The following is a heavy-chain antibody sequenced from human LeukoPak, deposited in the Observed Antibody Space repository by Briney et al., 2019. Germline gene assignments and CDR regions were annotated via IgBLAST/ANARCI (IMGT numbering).Heavy chain of an antibody. V-gene: IGHV1-2*02. CDR3: ARDYPLGYCTNGVCYPSFDY. J-gene: IGHJ4*02. D-gene: IGHD2-8*01. CDR1: GYTFTGYY. Sequence: ASVKVSCKASGYTFTGYYMHWVRQAPGQGLEWMGWINPNSGGTNYAQKFQGRVTMTRDTSISTAYMELRSLRSDDTAVYYCARDYPLGYCTNGVCYPSFDYWGQGTLVTVSS. CDR2: INPNSGGT.